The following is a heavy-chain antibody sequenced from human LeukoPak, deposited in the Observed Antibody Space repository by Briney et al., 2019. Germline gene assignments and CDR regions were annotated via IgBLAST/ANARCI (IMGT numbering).Heavy chain of an antibody. J-gene: IGHJ4*02. CDR1: GGTFSSYA. Sequence: GASVKVSCKASGGTFSSYAISWVRKAPGQGLEWMGRIIPILGIANYAQKFQGRVTITADKSTSTAYIELSSLRSEDTAVYYCARPSSIAARPQFDYWGQGTLVTDSS. V-gene: IGHV1-69*04. CDR3: ARPSSIAARPQFDY. CDR2: IIPILGIA. D-gene: IGHD6-6*01.